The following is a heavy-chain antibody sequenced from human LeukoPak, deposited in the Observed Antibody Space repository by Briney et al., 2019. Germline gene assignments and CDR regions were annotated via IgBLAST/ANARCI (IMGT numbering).Heavy chain of an antibody. CDR1: GFTFGDYA. V-gene: IGHV3-49*04. CDR2: IRSKAYGGTT. Sequence: GGSLRLSCTASGFTFGDYAMSWVRQAPGKGLEWVGFIRSKAYGGTTEYAASVKGRFTISRDDSKSIAYLQMNSLKTEDTAVYYCTRCCGGNYYYYYGMDVWGQGTMVTVSS. J-gene: IGHJ6*02. CDR3: TRCCGGNYYYYYGMDV. D-gene: IGHD4-23*01.